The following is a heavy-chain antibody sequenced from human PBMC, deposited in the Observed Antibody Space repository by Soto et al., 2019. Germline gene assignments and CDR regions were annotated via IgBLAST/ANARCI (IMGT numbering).Heavy chain of an antibody. CDR2: MNPNSGNT. D-gene: IGHD3-3*01. CDR1: GYTFTSYD. Sequence: QVQLVQSGAEVKKPGASVKVSCKASGYTFTSYDINWVRQATGQGLERMGWMNPNSGNTGYAQKFRGRVTMTRNTSISTGYMELSRLRSEDTAVYYCVRAEGFWSGFGMDVWGQGTTVTVSS. CDR3: VRAEGFWSGFGMDV. V-gene: IGHV1-8*01. J-gene: IGHJ6*02.